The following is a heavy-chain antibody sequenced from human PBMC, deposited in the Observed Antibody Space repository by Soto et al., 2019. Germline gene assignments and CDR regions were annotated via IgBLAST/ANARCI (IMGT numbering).Heavy chain of an antibody. CDR3: ASTTNMVVVALDY. CDR2: IIPILGIA. Sequence: QVQLVQSGAEVKKPGSSVKVSCKASGGTFSSYTISWVRQAPGQGLEWMGRIIPILGIANYAQKFQGRVTITADKSTSTAYIELSSLRSEDTAVYYCASTTNMVVVALDYWGQGTLVTVSS. J-gene: IGHJ4*02. V-gene: IGHV1-69*02. D-gene: IGHD3-22*01. CDR1: GGTFSSYT.